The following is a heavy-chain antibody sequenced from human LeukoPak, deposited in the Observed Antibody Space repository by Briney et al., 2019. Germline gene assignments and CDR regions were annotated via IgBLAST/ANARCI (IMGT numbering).Heavy chain of an antibody. CDR1: GYTFTSYA. Sequence: ASVKVSGKASGYTFTSYAMHWVRQAPGQGLEWMGWINAGNGNTKYSQKFQGRVTITRDTSASTAYMELSSLRSEDTAVYYCARNYCSSTSCLPPDYWGQGTLVTVSS. D-gene: IGHD2-2*01. J-gene: IGHJ4*02. V-gene: IGHV1-3*01. CDR2: INAGNGNT. CDR3: ARNYCSSTSCLPPDY.